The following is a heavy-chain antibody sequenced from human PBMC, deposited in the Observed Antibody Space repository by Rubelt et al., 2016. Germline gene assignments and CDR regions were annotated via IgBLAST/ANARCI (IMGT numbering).Heavy chain of an antibody. J-gene: IGHJ2*01. Sequence: QLQLQESGPGLVKPSETLSLTCTVSGGSISSSSYYWGWIRQPPGKGLEWIGEINHSGSTKYNPSLKSRVTISVDTSKNQFPLKLVSGTHADTAVYYGARRVNTPTWYFDLWGRGTQVTVAS. CDR2: INHSGST. CDR3: ARRVNTPTWYFDL. D-gene: IGHD4-17*01. V-gene: IGHV4-39*07. CDR1: GGSISSSSYY.